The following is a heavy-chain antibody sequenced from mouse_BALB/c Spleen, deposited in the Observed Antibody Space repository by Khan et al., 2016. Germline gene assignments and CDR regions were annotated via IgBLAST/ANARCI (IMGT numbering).Heavy chain of an antibody. CDR3: ARAWYYDY. Sequence: VQLKESGPGLVKPSQSLSLTCSVTGYSITSGYYWNWIRQFPGNKLEWMGYISYDGSNNYNPSLKNRISITRDTSKNQFFQKLNSVTTEDTATYYCARAWYYDYWGQGTTLTVSS. J-gene: IGHJ2*01. V-gene: IGHV3-6*02. CDR1: GYSITSGYY. CDR2: ISYDGSN.